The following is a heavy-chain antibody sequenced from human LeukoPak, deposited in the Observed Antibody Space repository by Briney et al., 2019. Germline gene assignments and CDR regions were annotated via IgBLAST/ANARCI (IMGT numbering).Heavy chain of an antibody. D-gene: IGHD3-10*01. V-gene: IGHV4-39*07. Sequence: TSETLSLTCTVSGGSISSSSYYWGWIRQPPGKGLEWIGSIYYSGGTYYNPSLKSRVTISVDTSKNQFSLKLSSVTAADTAVYYCARHVWVRFYYYYYYYMDVWGKGTTVTISS. CDR1: GGSISSSSYY. J-gene: IGHJ6*03. CDR3: ARHVWVRFYYYYYYYMDV. CDR2: IYYSGGT.